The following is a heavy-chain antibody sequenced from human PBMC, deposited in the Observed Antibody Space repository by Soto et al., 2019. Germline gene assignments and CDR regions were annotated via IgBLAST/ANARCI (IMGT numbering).Heavy chain of an antibody. CDR3: ARDLGGWPDY. CDR2: ISGSGGST. D-gene: IGHD2-15*01. V-gene: IGHV3-23*01. CDR1: GFTFKGAW. Sequence: GGSLRLSCVASGFTFKGAWMNWVRQAPGKGLEWVSAISGSGGSTYYADSVKGRFTISRDISNNTLFLQMNGLRAEDTAVYYCARDLGGWPDYWGQGTLVTVSS. J-gene: IGHJ4*02.